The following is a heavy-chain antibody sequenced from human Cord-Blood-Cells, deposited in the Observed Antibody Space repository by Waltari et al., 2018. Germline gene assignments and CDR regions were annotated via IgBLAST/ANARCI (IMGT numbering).Heavy chain of an antibody. J-gene: IGHJ4*02. Sequence: EVQLVESGGGLVQPGGSLTLSGEASGFTFSGSAMHWVRQASGKGLEWVGRIRSKANSYATAYAASVKGRFTISRDDSKNTAYLQMNSLKTEDTAVYYCTRQGSSSSDYWGQGTLVTVSS. CDR1: GFTFSGSA. D-gene: IGHD6-6*01. CDR3: TRQGSSSSDY. V-gene: IGHV3-73*02. CDR2: IRSKANSYAT.